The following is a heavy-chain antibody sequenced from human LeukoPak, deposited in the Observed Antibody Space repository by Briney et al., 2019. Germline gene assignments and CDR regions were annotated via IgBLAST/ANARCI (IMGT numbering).Heavy chain of an antibody. V-gene: IGHV3-23*01. J-gene: IGHJ4*02. CDR3: AKTLFGFSYGKIDY. Sequence: PGGSLRLSCATSEFTFRSHAMNWVRQAPGKGLEWVSSISDTGDTYYADSVKGRFTISRDNSRSTLYLQMSSLRAENTAIYYCAKTLFGFSYGKIDYWGQGTLVTVSS. CDR1: EFTFRSHA. CDR2: ISDTGDT. D-gene: IGHD5-18*01.